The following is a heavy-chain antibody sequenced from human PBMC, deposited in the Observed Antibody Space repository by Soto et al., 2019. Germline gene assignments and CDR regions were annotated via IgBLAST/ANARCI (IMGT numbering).Heavy chain of an antibody. CDR3: ARDPPGDPYYFDY. D-gene: IGHD7-27*01. J-gene: IGHJ4*02. CDR2: ISSSGSTI. Sequence: GGSLRLSCAASGFTFSSYEMNWVRQAPGKGLEWVSYISSSGSTIYYADSVKGRFTISRDNAKNSLYLQMNSLRAEDTAVYCCARDPPGDPYYFDYWGQGTLVTVSS. V-gene: IGHV3-48*03. CDR1: GFTFSSYE.